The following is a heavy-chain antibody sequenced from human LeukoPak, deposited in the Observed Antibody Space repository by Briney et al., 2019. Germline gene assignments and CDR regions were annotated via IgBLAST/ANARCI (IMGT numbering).Heavy chain of an antibody. J-gene: IGHJ6*03. D-gene: IGHD3-10*01. CDR1: GGSISSSSYY. CDR2: MYTSGST. Sequence: PSETLSPTCTVSGGSISSSSYYWGWIRQPPGKGLEWIGRMYTSGSTNYNHSLKSRVTMSEDTSKNQFSLKLTSVTAADTAVYYCARETEGEGSYWYYYFYMDVWGKGTTVTISS. V-gene: IGHV4-39*07. CDR3: ARETEGEGSYWYYYFYMDV.